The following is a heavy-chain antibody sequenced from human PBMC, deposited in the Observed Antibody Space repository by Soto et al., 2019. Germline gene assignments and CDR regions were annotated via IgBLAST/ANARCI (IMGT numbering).Heavy chain of an antibody. CDR1: GGSISSGYYY. J-gene: IGHJ4*02. D-gene: IGHD4-17*01. V-gene: IGHV4-30-4*01. CDR3: ARVVGYGDYLDY. Sequence: SETLDLTSSFSGGSISSGYYYCSWIRQPPGKGLEWIGYIYYSGSTYYNPSLKSRVTISVDTSKNQFSLKLSSVTAADTAVYYCARVVGYGDYLDYWGQGTLVTVSS. CDR2: IYYSGST.